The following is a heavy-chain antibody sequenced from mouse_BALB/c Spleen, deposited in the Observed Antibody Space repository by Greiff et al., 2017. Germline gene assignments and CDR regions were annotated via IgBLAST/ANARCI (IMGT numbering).Heavy chain of an antibody. CDR1: GYSITSDYA. V-gene: IGHV3-2*02. Sequence: EVKLVESGPGLVKPSQSLSLTCTVTGYSITSDYAWNWIRQFPGNKLEWMGYISYSGSTSYNPSLKSRISITRDTSKNQFFLQLNSVTTEDTATYYCARGEWSYYFDYWGQGTTLTVSS. D-gene: IGHD1-1*02. CDR3: ARGEWSYYFDY. CDR2: ISYSGST. J-gene: IGHJ2*01.